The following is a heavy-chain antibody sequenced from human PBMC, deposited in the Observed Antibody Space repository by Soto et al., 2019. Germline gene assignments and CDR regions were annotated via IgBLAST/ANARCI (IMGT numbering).Heavy chain of an antibody. CDR2: IYYSGST. CDR1: GGSISSYY. Sequence: NPSETLSLTCTVSGGSISSYYWSWIRQPPGKGLEWIGYIYYSGSTNYNPSLKSRVTISVDTSKNQFSLKLSSVTAADTAVYYCARNLGDFWPYGMDVWGQGTTVTVSS. D-gene: IGHD3-3*01. V-gene: IGHV4-59*01. J-gene: IGHJ6*02. CDR3: ARNLGDFWPYGMDV.